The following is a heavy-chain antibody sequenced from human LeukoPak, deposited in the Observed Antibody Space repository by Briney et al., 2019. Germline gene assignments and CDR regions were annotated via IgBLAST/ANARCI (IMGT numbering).Heavy chain of an antibody. J-gene: IGHJ4*02. V-gene: IGHV3-53*01. CDR1: GFTFSSYW. CDR2: IYNDGRT. Sequence: GGSLRLSCAASGFTFSSYWISWVRQAPGKGLEWVSVIYNDGRTYYADSVKGRFTISRDNSKNTLYLQMNSLRAEDTAVYYCARGYCSGGSCYSVYFDYWGQGTLVTVSS. CDR3: ARGYCSGGSCYSVYFDY. D-gene: IGHD2-15*01.